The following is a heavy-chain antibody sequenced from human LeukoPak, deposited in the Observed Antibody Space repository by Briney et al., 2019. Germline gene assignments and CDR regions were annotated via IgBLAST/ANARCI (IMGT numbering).Heavy chain of an antibody. J-gene: IGHJ4*02. CDR3: ARERDYGDY. Sequence: GSLRLSCAASGFTFSSYSMNWVRQAPGKGLEWIGNIYSSGNAYYNPSLKSRVAISLDTSKNQFSLKLTSVTASDTAIYYCARERDYGDYWGQGTLVTVSS. V-gene: IGHV4-59*12. CDR1: GFTFSSYS. CDR2: IYSSGNA.